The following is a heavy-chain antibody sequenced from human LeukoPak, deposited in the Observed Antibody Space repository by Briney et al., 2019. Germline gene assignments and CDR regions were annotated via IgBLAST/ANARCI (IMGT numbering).Heavy chain of an antibody. D-gene: IGHD1-1*01. J-gene: IGHJ4*02. CDR1: GYTFTSYY. V-gene: IGHV1-46*01. CDR3: AREDNWNPDY. Sequence: ASVKVSCKASGYTFTSYYMHWVRQAPGQGLEWMGIINPSGGSTSYAQKFQGGVTMTTDTSTGTAYMELRSLRSDDTAVYYCAREDNWNPDYWGQGTLVTVSS. CDR2: INPSGGST.